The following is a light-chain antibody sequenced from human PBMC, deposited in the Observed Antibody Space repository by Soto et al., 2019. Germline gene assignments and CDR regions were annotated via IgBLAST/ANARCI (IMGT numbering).Light chain of an antibody. Sequence: QSVLTQPASVSGSPGQSITISCTGTSSDVGGYNYVSWYQQYPGKAPKLMIYGVTNRPSGVSNRFSGSKSGNTASLTISGLQAEDEADYYCSSYTTSSTLVFGGGTKLTVL. CDR3: SSYTTSSTLV. V-gene: IGLV2-14*01. J-gene: IGLJ3*02. CDR2: GVT. CDR1: SSDVGGYNY.